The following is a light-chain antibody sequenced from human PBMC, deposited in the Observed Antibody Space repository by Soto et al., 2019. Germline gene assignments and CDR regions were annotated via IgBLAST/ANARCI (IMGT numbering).Light chain of an antibody. CDR2: EVS. CDR1: SSDIGGHNF. CDR3: SSYTTRSYVV. V-gene: IGLV2-14*01. J-gene: IGLJ2*01. Sequence: QSVLTQPAAVSGSPGQSITISCTGTSSDIGGHNFVSWYQHHPVKAPKLLIYEVSYRASGVSNRFTGSKSANTASLTISGLQAEDEADYSCSSYTTRSYVVFGGGTKLTVL.